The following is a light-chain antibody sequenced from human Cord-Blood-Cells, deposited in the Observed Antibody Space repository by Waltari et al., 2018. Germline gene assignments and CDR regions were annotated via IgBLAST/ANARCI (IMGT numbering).Light chain of an antibody. Sequence: EIVLTQSPATLSLSPGERATLSCRASQSVSSYLAWYQQKPGQAPRLLSYDASNRATGIPARFSGSGSEADFTLTFSSLGPEDFAVYYCQQRSNWPPLTFGGGTKVEIK. CDR1: QSVSSY. J-gene: IGKJ4*01. V-gene: IGKV3-11*01. CDR3: QQRSNWPPLT. CDR2: DAS.